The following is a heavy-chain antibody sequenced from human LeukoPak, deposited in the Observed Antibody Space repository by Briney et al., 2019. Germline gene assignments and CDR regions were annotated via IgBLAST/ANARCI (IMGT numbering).Heavy chain of an antibody. V-gene: IGHV3-21*01. CDR3: GRRDFDVTHDFDY. D-gene: IGHD3-9*01. CDR2: ISGTSSDI. Sequence: GGSLRLSCAASGFTFSNYNMNWVRQAPGKGLEWVSSISGTSSDIFYADSVKGRFTISRDNAKNSLYLQMNSLRAEDTAVYYCGRRDFDVTHDFDYWGQGTLVTVSS. J-gene: IGHJ4*02. CDR1: GFTFSNYN.